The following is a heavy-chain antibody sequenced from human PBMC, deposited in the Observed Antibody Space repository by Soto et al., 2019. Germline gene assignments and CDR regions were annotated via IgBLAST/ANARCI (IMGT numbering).Heavy chain of an antibody. CDR3: ARARPTSGPDYDLDI. J-gene: IGHJ3*02. D-gene: IGHD4-17*01. CDR2: IGSTGSVT. CDR1: GFTFSGYS. V-gene: IGHV3-48*04. Sequence: EVQLVESGGGLVQPGGSLRLSCAVSGFTFSGYSFNWVRQAPGRGLEWVSFIGSTGSVTHYADSVMGRFTISRDNARNSVYLQMDSLGADDTAVYRCARARPTSGPDYDLDIWGQGTVVTVSS.